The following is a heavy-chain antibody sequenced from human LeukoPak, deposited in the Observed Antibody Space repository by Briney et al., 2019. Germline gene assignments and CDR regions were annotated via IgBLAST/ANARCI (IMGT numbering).Heavy chain of an antibody. CDR2: INPNRGDS. CDR3: ARASGYSGYDRQEYFYDLDA. D-gene: IGHD5-12*01. Sequence: EASVKVSCKASGYAFTAYYVHWVRQAPGQGLEWMGWINPNRGDSNYAQRFQGRVTMTRDTSIRTVYMDLSRLKDADTAVYYCARASGYSGYDRQEYFYDLDAWGQGTTVTVTS. J-gene: IGHJ6*02. V-gene: IGHV1-2*02. CDR1: GYAFTAYY.